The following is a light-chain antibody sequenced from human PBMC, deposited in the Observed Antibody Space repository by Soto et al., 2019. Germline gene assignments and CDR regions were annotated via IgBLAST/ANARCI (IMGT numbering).Light chain of an antibody. CDR3: QQTYRTPQT. J-gene: IGKJ1*01. Sequence: DIQMTQSPSSLSASVGERVTITCRASQDISSYLNWYQQRPGKAPRLLIYAASSLRSGIPSRFSGSDSGTDFRLTIDGLQPEDFATYYCQQTYRTPQTFGQGTKVEVK. CDR2: AAS. CDR1: QDISSY. V-gene: IGKV1-39*01.